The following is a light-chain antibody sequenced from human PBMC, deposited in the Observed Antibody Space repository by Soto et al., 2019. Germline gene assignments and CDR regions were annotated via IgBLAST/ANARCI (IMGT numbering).Light chain of an antibody. CDR3: SSYAVTNIFV. V-gene: IGLV1-40*01. J-gene: IGLJ1*01. CDR1: SSNIGAGYD. Sequence: QSVLTQTPSVSGALGQKITMSCTGSSSNIGAGYDVHWYQQFPGAAPRLLIYADNNRPSGVPDRFSASKSGTSASLAITGLQGEDEAEYYCSSYAVTNIFVFGTGTKLTVL. CDR2: ADN.